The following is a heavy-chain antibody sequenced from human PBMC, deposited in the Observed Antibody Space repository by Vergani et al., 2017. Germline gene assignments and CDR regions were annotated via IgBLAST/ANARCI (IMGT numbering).Heavy chain of an antibody. CDR3: ARPVGPSAIADGYHV. D-gene: IGHD3-10*01. V-gene: IGHV4-39*02. CDR2: ISSSGSP. Sequence: QLQLQESGPGLVEPSETLSLTCTVSGASISRSHYYWGFIRQPPGKGLEWIGSISSSGSPYYNPTLKSRLAFSVDTSKNLFSLRLKSVTATDTGMYYCARPVGPSAIADGYHVWGQGTMVTVS. J-gene: IGHJ3*01. CDR1: GASISRSHYY.